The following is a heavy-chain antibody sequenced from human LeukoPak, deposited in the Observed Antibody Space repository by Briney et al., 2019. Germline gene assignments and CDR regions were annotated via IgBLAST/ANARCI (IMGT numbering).Heavy chain of an antibody. CDR2: ISGSDGST. CDR3: AKDGGQGADY. J-gene: IGHJ4*02. V-gene: IGHV3-23*01. D-gene: IGHD3-16*01. Sequence: GGSLRLSCAASGFSFSSYAMSWVRQAPGKGLEWVSGISGSDGSTYYEDSVKGRFTISRDNSKNTLYLQMNSLRAEDMAVYYCAKDGGQGADYWGQGTLVSVSS. CDR1: GFSFSSYA.